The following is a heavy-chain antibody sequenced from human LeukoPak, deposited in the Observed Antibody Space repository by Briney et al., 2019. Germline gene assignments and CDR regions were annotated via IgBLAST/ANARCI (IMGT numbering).Heavy chain of an antibody. CDR2: IYYSGST. V-gene: IGHV4-59*01. Sequence: SETLSLTCTVSGGSISCYYWSWIRRPPGKGLEWIGYIYYSGSTNYNPSLKSRVTISVDTSKNQFSLKLSSVTAADTAVYYCARGSTMIVVDGFDYWGQGTLVTVSS. J-gene: IGHJ4*02. CDR1: GGSISCYY. D-gene: IGHD3-22*01. CDR3: ARGSTMIVVDGFDY.